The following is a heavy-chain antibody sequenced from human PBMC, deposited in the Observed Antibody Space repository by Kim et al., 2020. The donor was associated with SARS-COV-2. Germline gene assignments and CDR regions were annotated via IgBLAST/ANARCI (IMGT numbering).Heavy chain of an antibody. V-gene: IGHV4-31*03. CDR3: ARVSGYYAQQEYFQH. CDR1: GGSISSGGYY. D-gene: IGHD2-2*01. Sequence: SETLSLTCTVSGGSISSGGYYWSWIRQHPGKGLEWIGYIYYSGSTYYNPSLKSRVTISVDTSKNQFSLKLSSVTAADTAVYYCARVSGYYAQQEYFQHWGQGTLVTVSS. J-gene: IGHJ1*01. CDR2: IYYSGST.